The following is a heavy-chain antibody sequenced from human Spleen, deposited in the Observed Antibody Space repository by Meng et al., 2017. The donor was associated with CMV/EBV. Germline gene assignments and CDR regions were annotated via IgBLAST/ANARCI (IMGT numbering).Heavy chain of an antibody. CDR2: INPDSGGR. V-gene: IGHV1-2*02. J-gene: IGHJ6*02. Sequence: ASVKVSCKASGNTFTGYYFHWVRQAPGQGLECMGWINPDSGGRNYVQKFQGRVTMTRDTSISTAYMELSRLRSDDTAVYYCARDGRFVHNEGMDVWGQGTTVTVSS. CDR3: ARDGRFVHNEGMDV. D-gene: IGHD3-10*01. CDR1: GNTFTGYY.